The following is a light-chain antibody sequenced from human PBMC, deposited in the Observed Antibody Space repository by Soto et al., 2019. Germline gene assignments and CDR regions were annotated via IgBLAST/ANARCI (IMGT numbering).Light chain of an antibody. CDR1: QSISSY. V-gene: IGKV1-39*01. Sequence: DIQMTPSPSSLSASVGDRVTIPCRASQSISSYLNWYQQKPGKAPKLLIYAASSLQSVVPSRFSGSGSGTDFTLTISSLQPEDFATYYCQQSYRTPPITFGQGTRLE. CDR2: AAS. J-gene: IGKJ5*01. CDR3: QQSYRTPPIT.